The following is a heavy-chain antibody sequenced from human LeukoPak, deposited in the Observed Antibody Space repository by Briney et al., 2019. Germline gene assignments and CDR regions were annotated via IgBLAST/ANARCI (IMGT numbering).Heavy chain of an antibody. D-gene: IGHD2-2*01. CDR3: AKGSLHCTSSTCPQYYYYMDV. J-gene: IGHJ6*03. V-gene: IGHV3-30*02. CDR1: GFTFSTYS. Sequence: GGSLRLSCAASGFTFSTYSMHWVRQAPGKGLEWVAFIRYDGTDKYYADSVKGRFTISRDNSQNTLYLQMNSLRAEDTALYYCAKGSLHCTSSTCPQYYYYMDVWGKGATVTVSS. CDR2: IRYDGTDK.